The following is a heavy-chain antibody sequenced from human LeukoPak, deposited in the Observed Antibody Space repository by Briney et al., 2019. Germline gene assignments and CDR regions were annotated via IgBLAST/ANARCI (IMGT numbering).Heavy chain of an antibody. D-gene: IGHD3-10*01. CDR3: AKAGSGSYFQY. Sequence: GGSLRLSCAASGFTFSSYGMHWVRQAPGKGLEWVSTLSGSGGSTYYADSVKGRFTISGDSSKNTVYLQMNSLRAEDTAVYYCAKAGSGSYFQYWGQGTLVTVSS. CDR1: GFTFSSYG. CDR2: LSGSGGST. V-gene: IGHV3-23*01. J-gene: IGHJ4*02.